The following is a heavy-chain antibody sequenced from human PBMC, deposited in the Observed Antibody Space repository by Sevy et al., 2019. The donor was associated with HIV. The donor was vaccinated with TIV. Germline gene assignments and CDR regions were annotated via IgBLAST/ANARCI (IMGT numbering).Heavy chain of an antibody. CDR2: INPNTGDT. V-gene: IGHV1-2*02. Sequence: ASVMVSCSTSGYTFSVHYIYWVRQAAGQGLEWMGWINPNTGDTNFSPKFQGRVTMTRDSSINKAYMELSRLTSADTAVYFCARLRYSDPSGQYYGGGADYFDYWGQGTLVTVSS. D-gene: IGHD3-22*01. CDR3: ARLRYSDPSGQYYGGGADYFDY. CDR1: GYTFSVHY. J-gene: IGHJ4*02.